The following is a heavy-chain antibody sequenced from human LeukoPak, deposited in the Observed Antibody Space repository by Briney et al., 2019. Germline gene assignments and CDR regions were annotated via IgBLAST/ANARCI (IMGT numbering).Heavy chain of an antibody. J-gene: IGHJ4*02. CDR2: ISSNGGST. V-gene: IGHV3-64D*09. Sequence: PGGSLRLSCSASGFTFSSYAMHWVRQAPGKGLEYVSAISSNGGSTYYADSVKGRFTISRDNSKNTLYLQMSSLRAEDTAVYSCVRTGSGNFDYWGQGTLVTVSS. CDR3: VRTGSGNFDY. CDR1: GFTFSSYA. D-gene: IGHD2-15*01.